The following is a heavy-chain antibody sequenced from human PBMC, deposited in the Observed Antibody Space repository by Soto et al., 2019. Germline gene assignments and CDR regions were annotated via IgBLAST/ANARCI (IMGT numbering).Heavy chain of an antibody. D-gene: IGHD3-22*01. J-gene: IGHJ4*02. Sequence: PSETLSLTCTVSGYSISTDYYWGWIRQPPGKGLEWIGSIFQSGSTYYNPSLKSRVTISVDTSKNQFSLKLRSVTAADTAVYYCARGGGYYYNTGGYYADYWGQGTLVTVYS. CDR2: IFQSGST. CDR3: ARGGGYYYNTGGYYADY. V-gene: IGHV4-38-2*02. CDR1: GYSISTDYY.